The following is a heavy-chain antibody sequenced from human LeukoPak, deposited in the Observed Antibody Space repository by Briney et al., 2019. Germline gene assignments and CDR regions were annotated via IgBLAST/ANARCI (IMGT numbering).Heavy chain of an antibody. D-gene: IGHD3-9*01. CDR3: ARGGGVDILTGFQY. Sequence: SSVKVSCKASGGTFTNYAINWVRQAPGQGLEWMGRIIPILDETNYAQKFQGRVTITAEQSTSTAYIELSSLRVEDTAVFFCARGGGVDILTGFQYWGQGTLVTVSS. V-gene: IGHV1-69*04. CDR1: GGTFTNYA. CDR2: IIPILDET. J-gene: IGHJ4*02.